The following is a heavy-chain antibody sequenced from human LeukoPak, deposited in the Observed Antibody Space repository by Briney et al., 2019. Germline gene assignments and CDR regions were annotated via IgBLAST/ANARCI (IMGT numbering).Heavy chain of an antibody. D-gene: IGHD5-18*01. Sequence: SETLSLTRSVSGDSIKNYYWSWIRQPPGKGLEWIAYISYSGGTNYNPSLRSRVTISTDTSKNQFSLKLSSVTSADTAVYYCTKDATGNRFGSHYYYMDVWGTGTTVTVSS. CDR1: GDSIKNYY. CDR3: TKDATGNRFGSHYYYMDV. J-gene: IGHJ6*03. CDR2: ISYSGGT. V-gene: IGHV4-59*01.